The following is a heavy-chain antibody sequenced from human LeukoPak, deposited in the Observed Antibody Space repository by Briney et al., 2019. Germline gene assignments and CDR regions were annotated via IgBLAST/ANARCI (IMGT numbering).Heavy chain of an antibody. CDR1: GFRINNYG. V-gene: IGHV3-21*01. J-gene: IGHJ4*02. CDR3: TRDGFAWSRDY. Sequence: KAGGSLRLSCAVSGFRINNYGMTWVRQAPGNGLEWVSTMGESGTYIHYADSVWGRFTISRDTAENSLYLQMNSLRAEDTAVYYCTRDGFAWSRDYWGQGTLVTVSS. D-gene: IGHD2-8*02. CDR2: MGESGTYI.